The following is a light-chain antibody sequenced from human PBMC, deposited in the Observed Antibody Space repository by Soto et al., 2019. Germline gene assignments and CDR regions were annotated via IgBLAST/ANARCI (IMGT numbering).Light chain of an antibody. V-gene: IGLV3-1*01. Sequence: SYELTQPPSVSVSPGQTASITCSGDKLGDKYVCWYQQRPGQSPVLVIYQDRKRPSGIPERFSGSNSGNTATLTISGTQAMDEADYSCQAWDSSTVVFAGGTKLTVL. CDR1: KLGDKY. CDR3: QAWDSSTVV. CDR2: QDR. J-gene: IGLJ2*01.